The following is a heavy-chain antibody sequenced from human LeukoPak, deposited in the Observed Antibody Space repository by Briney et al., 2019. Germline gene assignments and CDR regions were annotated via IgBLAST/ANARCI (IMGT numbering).Heavy chain of an antibody. CDR1: GFTFSSYA. CDR3: AKGYDYGDYGGDY. D-gene: IGHD4-17*01. CDR2: ISYDGSNK. V-gene: IGHV3-30-3*01. Sequence: GGSLRLSCAASGFTFSSYAMHWVRQAPGKGLEWVAVISYDGSNKYYADSVKGRFTISRDNSKNTLYLQMNSLRAEDTAVYYCAKGYDYGDYGGDYWGQGTLVTVSS. J-gene: IGHJ4*02.